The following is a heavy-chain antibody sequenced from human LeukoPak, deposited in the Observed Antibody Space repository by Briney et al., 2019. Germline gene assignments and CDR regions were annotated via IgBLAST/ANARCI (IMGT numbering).Heavy chain of an antibody. CDR2: IYYTGI. V-gene: IGHV4-59*02. CDR1: GGSVTDYY. CDR3: ASRKLGNDY. D-gene: IGHD7-27*01. Sequence: SETLSLTCTVSGGSVTDYYWSWIRQSPGKGLEWIGYIYYTGISYNPSLKSRVTISADTSKNQFSPKLISVTAADTAVYYCASRKLGNDYWGQGTLVTVSS. J-gene: IGHJ4*02.